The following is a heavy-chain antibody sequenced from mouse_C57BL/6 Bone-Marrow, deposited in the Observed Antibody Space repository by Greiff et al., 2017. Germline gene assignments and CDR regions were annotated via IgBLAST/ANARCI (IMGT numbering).Heavy chain of an antibody. Sequence: VQLQQSGAELARPGASVKLSCKASGYTFTSYGISWVKQRTGQGLEWIGEIYPRSGNTYYNEKFKGKATLTADKSSSTAYMELRSLTSEDSAVYFGARDDYDWFAYWGQGTLVTVSA. D-gene: IGHD2-4*01. V-gene: IGHV1-81*01. J-gene: IGHJ3*01. CDR2: IYPRSGNT. CDR1: GYTFTSYG. CDR3: ARDDYDWFAY.